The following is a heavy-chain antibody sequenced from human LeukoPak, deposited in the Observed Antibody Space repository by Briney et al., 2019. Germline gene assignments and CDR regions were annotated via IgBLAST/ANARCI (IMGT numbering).Heavy chain of an antibody. V-gene: IGHV3-7*03. D-gene: IGHD5-24*01. CDR3: AKDRGDGYNYFDY. CDR2: IKQDGSEK. CDR1: GFTFSSYW. Sequence: GGSLRLSCAASGFTFSSYWMSWVRQAPGKGLEWVANIKQDGSEKYYVDSVKGRFTISRDNAKNSLYLQMNSLGAEDTAVYYCAKDRGDGYNYFDYWGQGTLVTVSS. J-gene: IGHJ4*02.